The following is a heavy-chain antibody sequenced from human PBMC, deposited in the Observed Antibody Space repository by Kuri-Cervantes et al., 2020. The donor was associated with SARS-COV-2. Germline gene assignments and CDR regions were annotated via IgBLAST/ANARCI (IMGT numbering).Heavy chain of an antibody. CDR2: IKQDGSER. V-gene: IGHV3-7*01. CDR3: ARSPDLWWFDP. CDR1: GFTFSSYW. Sequence: LSLTCAASGFTFSSYWMSWVRQAPGKGLEWVANIKQDGSERFYVDSVKGRFTISRDNAKNSLYLQMDSLRVEDTAVYYCARSPDLWWFDPWGQGTLVTVSS. J-gene: IGHJ5*02. D-gene: IGHD3-3*01.